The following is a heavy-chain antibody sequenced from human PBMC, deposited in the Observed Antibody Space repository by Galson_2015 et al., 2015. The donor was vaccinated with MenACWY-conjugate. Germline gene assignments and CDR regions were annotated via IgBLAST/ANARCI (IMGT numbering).Heavy chain of an antibody. V-gene: IGHV3-9*01. CDR1: GFTFADSA. CDR3: AALDH. J-gene: IGHJ4*02. CDR2: ISWNSGDI. Sequence: SLSLSCAASGFTFADSAMHWVRQAPGKGLEWVSGISWNSGDIGYVDSVKGRFTVSRDNAKNSLYLQMNSLRAEDTALYYCAALDHWGQGTLVTGSS.